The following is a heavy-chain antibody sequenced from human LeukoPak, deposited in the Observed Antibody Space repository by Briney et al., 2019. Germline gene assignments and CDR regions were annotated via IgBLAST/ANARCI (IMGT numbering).Heavy chain of an antibody. CDR1: GGSFSGYY. V-gene: IGHV4-34*01. J-gene: IGHJ4*02. CDR2: INHSGST. D-gene: IGHD3-22*01. CDR3: ARVPYDTSGYPHYFDY. Sequence: SATLSLTCAVYGGSFSGYYWSWIRQPPGKGLEWIGEINHSGSTNYNPSLKSRVSISVDTSKNQFSLKLSSVTAADTAVYYCARVPYDTSGYPHYFDYWGQGTLVTVCS.